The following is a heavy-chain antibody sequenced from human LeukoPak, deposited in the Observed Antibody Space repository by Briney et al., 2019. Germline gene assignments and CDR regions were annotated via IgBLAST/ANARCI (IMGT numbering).Heavy chain of an antibody. CDR2: IIPILGIA. CDR3: ARAGYNILGDNY. CDR1: GGTFSSYA. D-gene: IGHD5-18*01. J-gene: IGHJ4*02. V-gene: IGHV1-69*04. Sequence: ASVKVSCKASGGTFSSYAISWVRQAPGQGLEWMGRIIPILGIANYAQKFQGRVTITADKSTSTAYMELCSLRSEDTAVYYCARAGYNILGDNYWGQGTLVTVSS.